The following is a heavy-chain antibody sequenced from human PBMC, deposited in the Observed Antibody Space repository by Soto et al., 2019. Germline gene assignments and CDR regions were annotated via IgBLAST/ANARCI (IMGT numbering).Heavy chain of an antibody. V-gene: IGHV1-69*02. CDR1: GGTFRNYP. Sequence: QVQLVQSGPEVKKPGSSVKVSCKASGGTFRNYPINWVRQAPGQGLEWMGSIFPLTDIPDYAQNFQARLTISADRSTSTAYMELNSLTSDDTAMYFCARGPSVVLNYFPSWGQGTLVTVSS. J-gene: IGHJ4*02. CDR2: IFPLTDIP. CDR3: ARGPSVVLNYFPS.